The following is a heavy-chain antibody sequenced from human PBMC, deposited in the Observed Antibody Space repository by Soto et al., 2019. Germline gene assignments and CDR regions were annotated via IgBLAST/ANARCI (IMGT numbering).Heavy chain of an antibody. CDR3: ARDGYSYVARGHWFDP. V-gene: IGHV3-33*01. J-gene: IGHJ5*02. Sequence: GGSLRLSCAASGFTFSSYGMHWVRQAPGKGLEWVAVIWYDGSNKYYADSVKGRFTISRDNSKNTLYLQMNSLRAEDTAVYYCARDGYSYVARGHWFDPWGQGTLVTVSS. CDR1: GFTFSSYG. CDR2: IWYDGSNK. D-gene: IGHD5-18*01.